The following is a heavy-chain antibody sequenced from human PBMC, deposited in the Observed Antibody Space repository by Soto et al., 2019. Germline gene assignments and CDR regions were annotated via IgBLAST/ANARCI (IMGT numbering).Heavy chain of an antibody. V-gene: IGHV1-2*02. CDR1: GFTFSAYY. Sequence: QVQLVQSGAEVKKPGASVKVSCKASGFTFSAYYIYWVRQAPGQGLEWIGWINPNSGGTNNAQKFQGRFTMTTATPTSTVYMELSYLISDCTAVYYCARSLLDEYSISGRSAYYGMDVWGKGATVTVSS. CDR3: ARSLLDEYSISGRSAYYGMDV. D-gene: IGHD1-26*01. CDR2: INPNSGGT. J-gene: IGHJ6*04.